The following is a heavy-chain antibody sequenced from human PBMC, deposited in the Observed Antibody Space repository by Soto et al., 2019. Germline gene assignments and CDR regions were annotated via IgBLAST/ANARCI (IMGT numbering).Heavy chain of an antibody. J-gene: IGHJ4*02. Sequence: HPGGSLRLSCAASGFTFSSYGMHWVRQAPGKGLEWVAVIWYDGSNKYYADSVKGRFTISRDNSKNTLYLQMNSLRAEDTAVYYCARDPGYCSSTSCYGSFDYWGQGTLVTVSS. CDR1: GFTFSSYG. CDR2: IWYDGSNK. V-gene: IGHV3-33*01. CDR3: ARDPGYCSSTSCYGSFDY. D-gene: IGHD2-2*01.